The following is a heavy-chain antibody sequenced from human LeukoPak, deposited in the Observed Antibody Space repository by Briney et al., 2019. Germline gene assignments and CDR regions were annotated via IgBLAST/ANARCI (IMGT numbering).Heavy chain of an antibody. Sequence: GGSLRLSCAASGFTFDKAWMNWGRQAPGKGLEWVGRIKSKTDGGTTDYAAPAKGRFTISRDDSKNTLYLQMNSLKTEDTAVYYCTTVVYSLPYYYYYMDVWGKGTTVTVSS. J-gene: IGHJ6*03. CDR3: TTVVYSLPYYYYYMDV. CDR1: GFTFDKAW. V-gene: IGHV3-15*01. CDR2: IKSKTDGGTT. D-gene: IGHD5-18*01.